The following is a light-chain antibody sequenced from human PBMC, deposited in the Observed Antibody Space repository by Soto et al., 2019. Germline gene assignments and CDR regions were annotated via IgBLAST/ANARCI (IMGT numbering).Light chain of an antibody. CDR3: QLYGSSSYT. J-gene: IGKJ2*01. V-gene: IGKV3-20*01. Sequence: EIVLTQSPGTLSLSPGERATLSCRASQSVSSTYLAWYQQNPGQAPRLLIYGASSRATGIPDRFSGSGSGTYFILSFRRLEPEDFAVYRCQLYGSSSYTFGRGAKLVIK. CDR2: GAS. CDR1: QSVSSTY.